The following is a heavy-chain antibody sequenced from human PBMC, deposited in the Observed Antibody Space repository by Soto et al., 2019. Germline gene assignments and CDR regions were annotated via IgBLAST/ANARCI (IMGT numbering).Heavy chain of an antibody. D-gene: IGHD2-2*01. CDR2: ISYDGSNK. J-gene: IGHJ3*02. CDR1: GFTFSSYA. Sequence: QVQLVESGGGVVQPGRSLRLSCAASGFTFSSYAMHWVRQAPGKGLEWVAVISYDGSNKYYADSVKGRFTISRDNSKNTLYLQMNSLRAEDTAVYYCARDAMPKGPAFDIWGQGTMVTVSS. CDR3: ARDAMPKGPAFDI. V-gene: IGHV3-30-3*01.